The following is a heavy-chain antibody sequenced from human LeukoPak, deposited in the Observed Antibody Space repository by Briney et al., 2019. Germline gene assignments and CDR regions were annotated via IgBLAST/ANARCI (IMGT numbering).Heavy chain of an antibody. V-gene: IGHV3-30*02. CDR2: IRYDGSNK. CDR1: GFTFSSYG. D-gene: IGHD5-18*01. Sequence: GGSLRLSCAASGFTFSSYGMHWVRQAPGKGLEWVAFIRYDGSNKYYADSVKGRFTISRDNSKNTLYLQMNSLRAEDTAVYYCARLAVDTAMGTIDYWGQGTLVTVSS. J-gene: IGHJ4*02. CDR3: ARLAVDTAMGTIDY.